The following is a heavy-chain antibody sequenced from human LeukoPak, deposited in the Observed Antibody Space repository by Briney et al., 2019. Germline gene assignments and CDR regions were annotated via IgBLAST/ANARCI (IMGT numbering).Heavy chain of an antibody. V-gene: IGHV5-51*01. J-gene: IGHJ6*03. CDR3: ARQGGGEYYYYYSIDV. D-gene: IGHD2-15*01. CDR2: IYPGDSDT. Sequence: GESRKISCKGPGYRFPSYWIGWGRQIPGKGLEWMGIIYPGDSDTRYSPPFQSQVVISSDKSISTAYLQWSSLKASETAMYYCARQGGGEYYYYYSIDVWGKGTTVTVSS. CDR1: GYRFPSYW.